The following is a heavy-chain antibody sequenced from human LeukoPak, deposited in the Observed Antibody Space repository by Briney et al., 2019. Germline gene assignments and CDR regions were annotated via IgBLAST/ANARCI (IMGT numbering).Heavy chain of an antibody. CDR1: GFALTTYN. J-gene: IGHJ3*02. CDR2: VTAFNENT. D-gene: IGHD6-19*01. Sequence: ASVKVSCKASGFALTTYNIVWLRQAPGQGLEWVGWVTAFNENTHYSRKVQGRVTMTRDTSTSTAYMELRSLRSDDTAVYYCAKDLTIYSSGWSGAFDIWGQGTMVTVSS. CDR3: AKDLTIYSSGWSGAFDI. V-gene: IGHV1-18*01.